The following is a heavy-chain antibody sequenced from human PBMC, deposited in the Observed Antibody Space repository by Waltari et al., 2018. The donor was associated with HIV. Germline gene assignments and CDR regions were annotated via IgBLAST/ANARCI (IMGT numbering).Heavy chain of an antibody. CDR2: IKPGNGNT. CDR3: ARDSGFDY. J-gene: IGHJ4*02. D-gene: IGHD6-25*01. CDR1: GYTFTTYT. Sequence: QVQLVQSGAEVKKPGASVKVSCKASGYTFTTYTVQWVRQAPGQRLEWMGGIKPGNGNTKYSQKFQGRVTITRDTSASTAYMELSSLRSEDTAVYYCARDSGFDYWGQGTLVTVSS. V-gene: IGHV1-3*01.